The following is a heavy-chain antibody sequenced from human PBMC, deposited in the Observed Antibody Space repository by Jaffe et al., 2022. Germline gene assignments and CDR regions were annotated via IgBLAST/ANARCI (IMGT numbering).Heavy chain of an antibody. CDR1: GYSISSGYY. CDR3: ARHPPTVTAVSGPFDY. Sequence: QVQLQESGPGLVKPSETLSLTCAVSGYSISSGYYWGWIRQPPGKGLEWIGSIYHSGSTYYNPSLKSRVTISVDTSKNQFSLKLSSVTAADTAVYYCARHPPTVTAVSGPFDYWGQGTLVTVSS. V-gene: IGHV4-38-2*01. CDR2: IYHSGST. J-gene: IGHJ4*02. D-gene: IGHD4-17*01.